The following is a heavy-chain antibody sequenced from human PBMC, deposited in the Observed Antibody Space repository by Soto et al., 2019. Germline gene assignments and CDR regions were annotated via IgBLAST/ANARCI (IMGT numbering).Heavy chain of an antibody. J-gene: IGHJ6*03. Sequence: QVQLVESGGGVVQPGRSLRLSCAASGFTFSSYGMHWVRQAPGKGLEWVAVIWYDGSNKYYADSVKGRFTISRDNSKNTLYLQMNSLRAEDTAVYYCARDHDIVVVQAAITLDYYYMAVWGKGTTVTVAS. CDR3: ARDHDIVVVQAAITLDYYYMAV. CDR2: IWYDGSNK. V-gene: IGHV3-33*01. D-gene: IGHD2-2*01. CDR1: GFTFSSYG.